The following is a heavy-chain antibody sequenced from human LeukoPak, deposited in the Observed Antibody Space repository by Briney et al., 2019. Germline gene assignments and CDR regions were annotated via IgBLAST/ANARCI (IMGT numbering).Heavy chain of an antibody. Sequence: SETLSLTCTVSGDSINSGTYYWSWIRQPPGKALEWIGYIYYSGSTSYNPSLKSRVTISVDTSKSQFSLKLSSVTAADTAVYYCARDHYYDSSGYTFRHWGQGTLVTVSS. D-gene: IGHD3-22*01. V-gene: IGHV4-61*01. CDR3: ARDHYYDSSGYTFRH. CDR2: IYYSGST. CDR1: GDSINSGTYY. J-gene: IGHJ1*01.